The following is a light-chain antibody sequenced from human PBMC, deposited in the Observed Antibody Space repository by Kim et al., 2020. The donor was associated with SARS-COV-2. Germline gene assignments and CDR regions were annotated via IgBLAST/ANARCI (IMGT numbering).Light chain of an antibody. J-gene: IGLJ1*01. CDR1: SLRSSY. CDR3: NYRARRGNHV. CDR2: GTN. V-gene: IGLV3-19*01. Sequence: SSELTQDPAVSVALGQTDRITCQGDSLRSSYASWYQQKPGQAPVLLIYGTNNRPSGIPDRFPGSSPGTTASLTITGPQAEYEADYYRNYRARRGNHVFGT.